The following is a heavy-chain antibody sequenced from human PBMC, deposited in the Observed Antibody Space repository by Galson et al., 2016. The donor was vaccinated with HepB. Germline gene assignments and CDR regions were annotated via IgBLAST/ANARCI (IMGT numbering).Heavy chain of an antibody. Sequence: SLRLSCATSGFIFSNYEMNWVRQAPGKGLEWISYISRSGIAISDADSVRGRFTISRDDAKNSLSLKMSSLRVEDTAVYYCARGKHGRGWMVDYWGQGTLVTVSS. V-gene: IGHV3-48*03. CDR1: GFIFSNYE. D-gene: IGHD6-19*01. CDR2: ISRSGIAI. J-gene: IGHJ4*02. CDR3: ARGKHGRGWMVDY.